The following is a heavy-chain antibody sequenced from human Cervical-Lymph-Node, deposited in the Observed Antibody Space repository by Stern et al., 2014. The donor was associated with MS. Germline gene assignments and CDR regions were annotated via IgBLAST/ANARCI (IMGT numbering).Heavy chain of an antibody. CDR3: ARDAMYSGSYPDY. J-gene: IGHJ4*02. D-gene: IGHD1-26*01. V-gene: IGHV3-33*01. Sequence: VQLLESGGGVVQPGRSLGLSCAGSGFTFSSYGMHWVRQAPGKGLEWVALIWYDGSNKYYADSVKGRFTISRDNSKNTLYLQMNSLRAEDTAVYYCARDAMYSGSYPDYWGRGTLVTVSS. CDR1: GFTFSSYG. CDR2: IWYDGSNK.